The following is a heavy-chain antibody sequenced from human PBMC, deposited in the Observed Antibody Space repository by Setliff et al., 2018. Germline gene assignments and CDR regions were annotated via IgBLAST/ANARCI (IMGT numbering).Heavy chain of an antibody. Sequence: KPSETLSLTCGASGGTFSDYFWTWIRQSPGKGLEWIGEINHSGSSNYNPSLKSRVTISIDTSNNQFSLKVTSVTAADTGIYYCARGRNVAARLLDSWGQGARVTVSS. V-gene: IGHV4-34*08. CDR3: ARGRNVAARLLDS. D-gene: IGHD6-6*01. CDR2: INHSGSS. J-gene: IGHJ4*02. CDR1: GGTFSDYF.